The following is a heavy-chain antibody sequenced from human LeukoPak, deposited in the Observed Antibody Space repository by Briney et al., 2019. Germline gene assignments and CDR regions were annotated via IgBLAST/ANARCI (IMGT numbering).Heavy chain of an antibody. CDR3: ARSVADLDY. J-gene: IGHJ4*02. Sequence: QALSLTCAIPVDCASSTSAACNWIRQSPSRCLEWLGRTYYRSKWYNEYAVSVKSRITINPDTSKNQFSLQLNSVTPEDTAVYYCARSVADLDYWGQGTLVTVSS. CDR1: VDCASSTSAA. CDR2: TYYRSKWYN. D-gene: IGHD6-19*01. V-gene: IGHV6-1*01.